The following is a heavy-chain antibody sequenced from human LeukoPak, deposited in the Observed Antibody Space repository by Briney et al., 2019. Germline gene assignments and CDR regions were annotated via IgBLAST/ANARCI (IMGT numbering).Heavy chain of an antibody. Sequence: SETLSLTCTVSGYSISSGYFWGWIRQPPGKGLEWIGSFYHSGITYYNPSLKSRVTISVEMSKNQFSLKLSSVTAADTAVYYCARDFSSWYHNFDYWGQGTLVTVSS. V-gene: IGHV4-38-2*02. CDR3: ARDFSSWYHNFDY. J-gene: IGHJ4*02. CDR1: GYSISSGYF. CDR2: FYHSGIT. D-gene: IGHD6-13*01.